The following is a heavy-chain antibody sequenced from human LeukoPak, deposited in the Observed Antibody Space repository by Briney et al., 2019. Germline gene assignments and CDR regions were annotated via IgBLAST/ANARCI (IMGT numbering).Heavy chain of an antibody. CDR1: GYTFTSYD. CDR3: ARGRRTTIFGVVITLDFDY. CDR2: MNPNSGNT. J-gene: IGHJ4*02. Sequence: ASVKVSCKAFGYTFTSYDINWARQATGQGLEWMGWMNPNSGNTGYAQKFQGRVTITRNTSISTAYMELSSLRSEDTAVYYCARGRRTTIFGVVITLDFDYWGQGTLVTVSS. D-gene: IGHD3-3*01. V-gene: IGHV1-8*03.